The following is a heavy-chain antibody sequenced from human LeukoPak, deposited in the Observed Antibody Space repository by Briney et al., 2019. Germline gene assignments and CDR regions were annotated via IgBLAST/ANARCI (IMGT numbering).Heavy chain of an antibody. CDR2: IRYDGSNK. CDR1: GFTFSNYG. J-gene: IGHJ1*01. Sequence: GGSLRLSCRASGFTFSNYGMLWFRQAPGKGLEWFAFIRYDGSNKFYADSVKGRVTISRDNSKNTLYLHINSLRVEDTAVYYCVIDKPLDIWGPGNLVIVSS. D-gene: IGHD3-9*01. V-gene: IGHV3-30*02. CDR3: VIDKPLDI.